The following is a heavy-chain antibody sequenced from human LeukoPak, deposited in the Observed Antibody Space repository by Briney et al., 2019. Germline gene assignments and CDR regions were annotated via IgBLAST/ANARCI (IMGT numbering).Heavy chain of an antibody. CDR1: GGSIISTYN. Sequence: PSQTLSLTCIVSGGSIISTYNWGWIRQPPGKGLEWIGNFYYTGSTYYNPSLKSRVTISVDTSKNQFSLKLTSMTAADTAVYYCARRLVSSSFIDYWGQGTLVTVSS. V-gene: IGHV4-39*01. D-gene: IGHD6-6*01. J-gene: IGHJ4*02. CDR2: FYYTGST. CDR3: ARRLVSSSFIDY.